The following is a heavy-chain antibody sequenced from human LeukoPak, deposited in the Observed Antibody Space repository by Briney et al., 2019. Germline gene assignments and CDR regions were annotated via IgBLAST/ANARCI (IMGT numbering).Heavy chain of an antibody. CDR1: GGSISSGGYY. V-gene: IGHV4-61*08. D-gene: IGHD3-10*01. J-gene: IGHJ4*02. CDR3: ARHPMEGYFDY. Sequence: SQTLSLTCTVSGGSISSGGYYWSWIRQPPGKGLGWIGYIYYSGSTNYNPSLKSRVTISVDTSKNQFSLKLSSVTAADTAVYYCARHPMEGYFDYWGQGTLVTVSS. CDR2: IYYSGST.